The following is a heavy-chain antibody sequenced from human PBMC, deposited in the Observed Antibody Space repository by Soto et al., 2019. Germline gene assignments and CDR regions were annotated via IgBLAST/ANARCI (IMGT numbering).Heavy chain of an antibody. V-gene: IGHV4-59*01. CDR1: GGSISDYY. CDR3: ARKNYFAY. Sequence: SETLSLTCTVSGGSISDYYWSWIRQPPGKGLEWIGSIYYTGSTNYNPSLKSRVTISVDTSKNQFSLKLSSVTAADTAVYYCARKNYFAYWGQGSLVTVSS. CDR2: IYYTGST. J-gene: IGHJ4*02.